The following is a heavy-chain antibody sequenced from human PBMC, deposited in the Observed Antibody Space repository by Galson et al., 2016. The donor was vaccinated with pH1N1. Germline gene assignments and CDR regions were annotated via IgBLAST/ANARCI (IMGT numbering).Heavy chain of an antibody. V-gene: IGHV3-33*01. D-gene: IGHD2-2*01. J-gene: IGHJ4*02. Sequence: SLRLSCAASGFTFSSYGIHWVRQAPGKGLEWVAVIWYDGSNKYYADSVKGRFTISRDNSKNTVYLQMNSLRAEDTAVYSCARGNYAKFDYWGQGTLVTVSS. CDR2: IWYDGSNK. CDR1: GFTFSSYG. CDR3: ARGNYAKFDY.